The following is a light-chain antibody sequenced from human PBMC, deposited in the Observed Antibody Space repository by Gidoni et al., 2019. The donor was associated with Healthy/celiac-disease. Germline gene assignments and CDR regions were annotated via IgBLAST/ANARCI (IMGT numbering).Light chain of an antibody. J-gene: IGLJ2*01. CDR1: ALPKQY. Sequence: SYELTQPPSVSVSPGQTARITCPGDALPKQYAYWYQQKPGQAPVLVIYKDSERPSGIPERFSGSSSGTTVTVTISGVQAEDEADYYCQSADSSGTYVVFGGGTKLTVL. V-gene: IGLV3-25*03. CDR2: KDS. CDR3: QSADSSGTYVV.